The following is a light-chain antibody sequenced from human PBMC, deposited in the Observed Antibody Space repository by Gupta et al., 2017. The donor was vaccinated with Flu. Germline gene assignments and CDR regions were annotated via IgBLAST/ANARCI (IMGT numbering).Light chain of an antibody. CDR3: SSYAGSNNLV. CDR2: EVT. J-gene: IGLJ2*01. V-gene: IGLV2-8*01. Sequence: TSRDVGGYNYVSWYQQHPGKAPKLMIYEVTKRPSGVPDRFSASKSGNTASLTVSGLQAEDEGDYYCSSYAGSNNLVFGGGTKLTV. CDR1: SRDVGGYNY.